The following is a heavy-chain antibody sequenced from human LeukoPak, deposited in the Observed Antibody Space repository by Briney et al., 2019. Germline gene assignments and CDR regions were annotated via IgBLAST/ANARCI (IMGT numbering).Heavy chain of an antibody. D-gene: IGHD4-23*01. CDR3: ARGPDGGNSLRYFDF. CDR1: GYSITSSSW. V-gene: IGHV4-28*03. CDR2: IYHSGTT. J-gene: IGHJ4*02. Sequence: SDTLSLTCAVSGYSITSSSWWGWIRQPPGKGLEWIGYIYHSGTTYYNPSLQSRVTMSVDTSKNQFSLKLSSVTAADTAVYYCARGPDGGNSLRYFDFWGQGTLVTVSS.